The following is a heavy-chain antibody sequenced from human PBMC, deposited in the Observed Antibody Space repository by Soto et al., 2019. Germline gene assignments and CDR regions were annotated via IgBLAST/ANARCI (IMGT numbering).Heavy chain of an antibody. CDR3: ASKYYDYPWGFDP. Sequence: PGGSLRLSCAASGFTFSDYYMSWIRQAPGKGLEWVSYISSSGSTIYYADSVKGRFTISRDNAKNSLYLQMNSLRAEDTAVYYCASKYYDYPWGFDPWGQGTLVTVSS. CDR1: GFTFSDYY. D-gene: IGHD3-16*01. J-gene: IGHJ5*02. CDR2: ISSSGSTI. V-gene: IGHV3-11*01.